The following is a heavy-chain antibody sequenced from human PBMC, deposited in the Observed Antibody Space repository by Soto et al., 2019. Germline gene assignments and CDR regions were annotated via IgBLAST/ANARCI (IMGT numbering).Heavy chain of an antibody. D-gene: IGHD4-17*01. Sequence: GESLKISCQVSGYTFTIYWIGWVRQMPGKGLEWMGIIYPSDSDTRYSPSFQGQVTTSADQSINTAYLQWDSPKASDTAIYYCARPANTVADHFDLWGQGTPVTVSS. V-gene: IGHV5-51*01. CDR3: ARPANTVADHFDL. CDR1: GYTFTIYW. CDR2: IYPSDSDT. J-gene: IGHJ4*02.